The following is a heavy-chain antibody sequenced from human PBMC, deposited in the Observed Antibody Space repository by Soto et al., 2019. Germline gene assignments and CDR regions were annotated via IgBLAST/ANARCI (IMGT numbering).Heavy chain of an antibody. V-gene: IGHV4-30-4*01. Sequence: PSETLSLTCTVSGGSISSGDYYWSWIRQPPGKGLEWIGDINHTGGSNYNPSLQSRVMISVDTAKTQFSLNVTSVTAADTAVYYCAREVGYYSATRRNLYFDYWGPGTLVTVSS. CDR2: INHTGGS. J-gene: IGHJ4*02. D-gene: IGHD2-2*01. CDR1: GGSISSGDYY. CDR3: AREVGYYSATRRNLYFDY.